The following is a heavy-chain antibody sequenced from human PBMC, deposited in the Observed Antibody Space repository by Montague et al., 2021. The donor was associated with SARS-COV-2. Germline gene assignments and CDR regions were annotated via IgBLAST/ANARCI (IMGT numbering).Heavy chain of an antibody. CDR3: ASRLPNSIYYGVFDY. CDR1: GFTFSSHC. CDR2: IKQDGSES. Sequence: SLRLSCAASGFTFSSHCMTWVRQAPGKGLEWVARIKQDGSESYYVDSVKGRFTISRDNTKNSLYLQMNSLRAEDTAVYFCASRLPNSIYYGVFDYWGQGTLVTVSS. V-gene: IGHV3-7*01. J-gene: IGHJ4*02. D-gene: IGHD2/OR15-2a*01.